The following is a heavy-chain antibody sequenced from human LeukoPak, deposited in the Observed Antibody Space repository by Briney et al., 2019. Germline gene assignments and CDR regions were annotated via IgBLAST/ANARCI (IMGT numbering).Heavy chain of an antibody. D-gene: IGHD2-21*02. J-gene: IGHJ3*02. CDR2: INYSGST. CDR3: ARGYCGGDCYSIGAFDI. CDR1: GVSISSSSYF. V-gene: IGHV4-39*01. Sequence: SETVSLTCTVSGVSISSSSYFWGWIRQPPGKGLEWIGSINYSGSTYYNPSLKSRVTISVDTSKNQFSLKLSSVTAADTAVYYCARGYCGGDCYSIGAFDIWGQGTMVTVSS.